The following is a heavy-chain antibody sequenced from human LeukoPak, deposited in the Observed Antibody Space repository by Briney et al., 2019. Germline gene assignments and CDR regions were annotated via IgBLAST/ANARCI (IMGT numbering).Heavy chain of an antibody. D-gene: IGHD3-3*01. Sequence: PGGSLRLSCAASGFTFSSYAMSWVRQAPGKGLEWVSAISGSGGSTYYADSVKGRFTISRDNSKNTLYLQMNSLRAEDTAVYYCTRGRFGVVIKETYNWFDPWGQGTLVTVSS. CDR1: GFTFSSYA. J-gene: IGHJ5*02. CDR2: ISGSGGST. V-gene: IGHV3-23*01. CDR3: TRGRFGVVIKETYNWFDP.